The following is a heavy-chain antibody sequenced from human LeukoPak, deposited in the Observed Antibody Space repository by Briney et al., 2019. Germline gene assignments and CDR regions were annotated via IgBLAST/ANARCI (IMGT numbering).Heavy chain of an antibody. CDR2: ISAYNGNA. V-gene: IGHV1-18*01. CDR3: ARVRIAVAGTRVSGYYYYMDA. Sequence: ASVKVSCKASGYTFTSYGISWVRQDPGQGLEGMGWISAYNGNANYAQKLQGRVTMTTDTSTSTAYMELRSLRSDDTAVYYCARVRIAVAGTRVSGYYYYMDAWGKGTTVTVSS. J-gene: IGHJ6*03. D-gene: IGHD6-19*01. CDR1: GYTFTSYG.